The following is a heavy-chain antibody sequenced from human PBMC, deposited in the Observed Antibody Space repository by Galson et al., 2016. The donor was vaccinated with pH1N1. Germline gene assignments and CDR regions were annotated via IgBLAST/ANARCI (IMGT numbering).Heavy chain of an antibody. CDR2: INPSGGST. Sequence: SVKVSCKASGHTFTNYGISWVRQAPGQGLEWMGIINPSGGSTSYAQKFLGRVTMTRDTSTSTVYMELSSLRSEDTAVYYCARTISPMVAPFTDWGQGTLVIVSS. J-gene: IGHJ4*02. V-gene: IGHV1-46*01. CDR3: ARTISPMVAPFTD. CDR1: GHTFTNYG. D-gene: IGHD4/OR15-4a*01.